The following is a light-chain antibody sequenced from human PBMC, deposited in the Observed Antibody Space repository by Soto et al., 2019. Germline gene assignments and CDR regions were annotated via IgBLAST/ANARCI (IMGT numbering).Light chain of an antibody. J-gene: IGKJ1*01. Sequence: DIQMTQPPSTLSGSLGVRVTITCRASQTISSWLAWYQQKPGKAPKLLIYKASTLKSGVPSRFSGSGSGTEFTLTISSLQPDDFATYYCQHYNSYSEAFGQGTKVDIK. CDR3: QHYNSYSEA. V-gene: IGKV1-5*03. CDR2: KAS. CDR1: QTISSW.